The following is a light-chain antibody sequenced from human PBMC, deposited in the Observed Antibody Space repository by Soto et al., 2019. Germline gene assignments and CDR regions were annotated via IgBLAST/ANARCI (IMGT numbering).Light chain of an antibody. J-gene: IGKJ3*01. Sequence: EIVMTQSPATLSVSPGERATLSCRASQSVSSNLAWYQQKPGQAPRLLNYGASTRATGIPARFSGSGSGTEFTLTISSLQSEDFAVYYCQQYNNWLVTFGPGTKVDIK. CDR3: QQYNNWLVT. CDR1: QSVSSN. V-gene: IGKV3-15*01. CDR2: GAS.